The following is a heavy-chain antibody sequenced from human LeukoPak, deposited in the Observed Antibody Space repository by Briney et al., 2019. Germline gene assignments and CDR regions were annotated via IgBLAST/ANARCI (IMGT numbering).Heavy chain of an antibody. Sequence: ALVKVSCKASGYTFTSYYMHWVRQAPGQGLEWMGIINPSGGSTSYAQKFQGRVTMTRDTSTSTVYMELSSLRAEDTAVYYCAKDLAYYYDSSGLVSYFYGMDVWGQGTTVTVSS. CDR1: GYTFTSYY. D-gene: IGHD3-22*01. J-gene: IGHJ6*02. CDR3: AKDLAYYYDSSGLVSYFYGMDV. V-gene: IGHV1-46*01. CDR2: INPSGGST.